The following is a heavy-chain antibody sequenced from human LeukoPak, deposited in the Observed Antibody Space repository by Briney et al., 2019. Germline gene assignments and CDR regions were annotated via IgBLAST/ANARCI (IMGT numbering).Heavy chain of an antibody. J-gene: IGHJ4*02. CDR3: AGRRLYRELSGRLDY. D-gene: IGHD3-10*01. CDR1: GGSFSGYY. Sequence: PSETLSLTCAVYGGSFSGYYWSWIRQPPGKGLEWIGEINHSGSTNYNPSLKSRVTISVDTSKSQFSLKLSSVTAADTAVYYCAGRRLYRELSGRLDYWGQGTLVTVSS. CDR2: INHSGST. V-gene: IGHV4-34*01.